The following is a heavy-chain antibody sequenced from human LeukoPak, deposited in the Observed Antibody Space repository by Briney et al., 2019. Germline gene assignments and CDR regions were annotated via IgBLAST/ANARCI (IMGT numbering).Heavy chain of an antibody. CDR2: IYGGGDT. J-gene: IGHJ4*02. D-gene: IGHD3-22*01. CDR1: GFTVPDNY. CDR3: AREGYFDSSGPSG. V-gene: IGHV3-66*01. Sequence: GGSLRLSCAASGFTVPDNYMNWVRQSSGKGLEWVSVIYGGGDTNYADSVKGRFTISRDNSKNTLYLQMNSLRAEDTAVYYCAREGYFDSSGPSGWGQGTLVTVSS.